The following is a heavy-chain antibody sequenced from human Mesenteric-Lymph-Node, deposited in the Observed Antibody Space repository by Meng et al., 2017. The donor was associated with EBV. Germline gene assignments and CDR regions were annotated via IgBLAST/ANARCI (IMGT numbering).Heavy chain of an antibody. D-gene: IGHD6-25*01. CDR2: ISDSGGRT. V-gene: IGHV3-23*04. Sequence: EVEVVGSRAGLVQPRGSLSLSFAASVFTFTDNAMCWVRQAPGKGLGWVSSISDSGGRTYYADSVKGRLAISRENANNTIYVQMNSLRAEDTAVYYCTKRRDNSGFTHFDSWGQGTLVTVSS. J-gene: IGHJ4*02. CDR3: TKRRDNSGFTHFDS. CDR1: VFTFTDNA.